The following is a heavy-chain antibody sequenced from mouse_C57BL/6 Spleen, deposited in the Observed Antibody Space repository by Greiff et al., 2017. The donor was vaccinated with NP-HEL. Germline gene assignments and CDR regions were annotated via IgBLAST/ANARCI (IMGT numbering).Heavy chain of an antibody. CDR3: TRGAVYFDY. V-gene: IGHV1-15*01. CDR1: GYTFTDYE. D-gene: IGHD6-1*01. CDR2: IDPETGGT. J-gene: IGHJ2*01. Sequence: VQLQESGAELVRPGASVTLSCKASGYTFTDYEMHWVKQTPVHGLEWIGAIDPETGGTAYNQKFKGKAILTADKSSSTAYMELRSLTSEDSAVYYCTRGAVYFDYWGQGTTLTVSS.